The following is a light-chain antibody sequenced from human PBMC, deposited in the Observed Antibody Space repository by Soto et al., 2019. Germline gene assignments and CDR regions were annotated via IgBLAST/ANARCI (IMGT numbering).Light chain of an antibody. CDR2: EVT. CDR3: SSYVGDSNYV. CDR1: SNDVGAYDY. J-gene: IGLJ1*01. V-gene: IGLV2-14*01. Sequence: QSVLTQPASVSGSPGQSITISCTGTSNDVGAYDYVSWYQQHPGKAPKLIIYEVTYRPSGVSNRFSGSQSGNTASLTISGLQAEDEADYYCSSYVGDSNYVFGPGTRSPS.